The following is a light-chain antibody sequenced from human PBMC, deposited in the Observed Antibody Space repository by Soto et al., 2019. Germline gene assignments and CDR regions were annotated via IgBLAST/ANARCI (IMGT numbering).Light chain of an antibody. CDR3: SSFSRSTPLV. Sequence: QSALTQPASVSGSPGQSITISCTGTSSDVGAYNNVSWYQRHPGTAPKLIIYDVTLRPSGVSNRFSGSKSGNTASLTISGLQAEDEADFYCSSFSRSTPLVFGTGTKLTVL. J-gene: IGLJ1*01. CDR2: DVT. CDR1: SSDVGAYNN. V-gene: IGLV2-14*03.